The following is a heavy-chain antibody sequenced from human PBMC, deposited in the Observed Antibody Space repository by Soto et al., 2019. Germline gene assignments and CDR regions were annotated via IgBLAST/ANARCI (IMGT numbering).Heavy chain of an antibody. CDR3: ARDVIGHDNYETIGYYFDH. CDR1: GFTFSDHY. Sequence: PGGSLRLSCEVSGFTFSDHYMDWVRQAPGKGLEWVGRSRNKANSFSTAYAPSVKGRFTISRDDSKSSLYLQMNSLKTDDTAVYYCARDVIGHDNYETIGYYFDHWGPGTLVTVSS. V-gene: IGHV3-72*01. J-gene: IGHJ4*02. D-gene: IGHD3-16*01. CDR2: SRNKANSFST.